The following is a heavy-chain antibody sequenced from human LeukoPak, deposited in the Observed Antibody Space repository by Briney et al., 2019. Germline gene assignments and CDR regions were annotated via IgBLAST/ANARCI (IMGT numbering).Heavy chain of an antibody. J-gene: IGHJ4*02. V-gene: IGHV3-30*02. CDR3: AKDLPGIAVAGPKFGALDY. CDR1: GFTFSDYY. CDR2: IRYDGSNK. Sequence: PGGSLRLSCAASGFTFSDYYMSWIRQAPGKGLEWVAFIRYDGSNKYYADSVKGRFTISRDNSKNTLYLQMNSLRAEDTAVYYCAKDLPGIAVAGPKFGALDYWGQGTLVTVSS. D-gene: IGHD6-19*01.